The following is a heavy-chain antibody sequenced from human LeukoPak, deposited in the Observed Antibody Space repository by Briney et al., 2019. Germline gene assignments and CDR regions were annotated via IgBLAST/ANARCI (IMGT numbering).Heavy chain of an antibody. V-gene: IGHV4-34*01. CDR1: GGSFSGYY. D-gene: IGHD6-6*01. CDR2: INHSGST. Sequence: SETLSLTCAVYGGSFSGYYCSWIRQPPRKRLEWIGEINHSGSTNYNPSLKSRVTISVDTSKNQFSLKLSSVTAADTAVYYCARGGVGIAARRFDYWGQGTLVTVSS. J-gene: IGHJ4*02. CDR3: ARGGVGIAARRFDY.